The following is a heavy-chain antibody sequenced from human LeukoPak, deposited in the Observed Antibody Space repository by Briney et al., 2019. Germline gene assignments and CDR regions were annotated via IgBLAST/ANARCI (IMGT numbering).Heavy chain of an antibody. CDR1: GDSISPYY. D-gene: IGHD6-13*01. J-gene: IGHJ4*02. CDR3: ARGSPYSSSWFDF. Sequence: SETLFLTCTFSGDSISPYYWNWIRQPAGKGLEWIGRIFTSGTTNYNPSLKSRVTVSADTSKNQLSLKLSSVTAADTAVYYCARGSPYSSSWFDFWGQGTLVTVS. CDR2: IFTSGTT. V-gene: IGHV4-4*07.